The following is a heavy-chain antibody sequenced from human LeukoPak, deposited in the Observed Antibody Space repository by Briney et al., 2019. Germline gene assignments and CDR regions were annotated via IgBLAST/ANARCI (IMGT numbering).Heavy chain of an antibody. D-gene: IGHD1-1*01. V-gene: IGHV4-4*07. J-gene: IGHJ5*01. CDR1: GGSIITYY. CDR3: ARDRTGNNWFDP. CDR2: IYSSGRT. Sequence: SETLSLTCTVSGGSIITYYWSWIRQPAGKGLEWIGRIYSSGRTNYHPSLESRVTISVDTSKNQFSLRLSSVTAADTAVYYCARDRTGNNWFDPWGQGTLVTVSS.